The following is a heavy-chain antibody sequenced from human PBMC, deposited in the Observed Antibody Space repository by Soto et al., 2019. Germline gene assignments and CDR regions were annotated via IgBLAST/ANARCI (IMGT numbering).Heavy chain of an antibody. D-gene: IGHD3-22*01. CDR1: GGSISSSSYY. V-gene: IGHV4-39*01. Sequence: SETLSLTCTVSGGSISSSSYYWGWIRQPPGKGLEWIGSIYYSGSTYYNPSLKSRVTISVDTSKNQFSLKLSSVTAADTAVYYCERSTYYYDSSGYYYYYYGMDVWGQGTTVTVSS. J-gene: IGHJ6*02. CDR3: ERSTYYYDSSGYYYYYYGMDV. CDR2: IYYSGST.